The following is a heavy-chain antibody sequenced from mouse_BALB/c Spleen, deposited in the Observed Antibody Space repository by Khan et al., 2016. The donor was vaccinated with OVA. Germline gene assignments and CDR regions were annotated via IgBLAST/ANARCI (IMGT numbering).Heavy chain of an antibody. CDR3: ARGGSSGPAWFTY. CDR1: GYSITNGYF. D-gene: IGHD3-1*01. V-gene: IGHV3-6*02. Sequence: EVQLQESGPGFVKPSQSLSLTCSVTGYSITNGYFWNWIRQFPGNNLEWMGYIRYDGNTNYNPSLKNRISITRDTSKNQFFLNLNSVTPEDTATDYCARGGSSGPAWFTYWGQGTLVTVSA. CDR2: IRYDGNT. J-gene: IGHJ3*01.